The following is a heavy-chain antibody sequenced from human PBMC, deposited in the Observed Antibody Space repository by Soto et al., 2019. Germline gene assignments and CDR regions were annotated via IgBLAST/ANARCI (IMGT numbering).Heavy chain of an antibody. J-gene: IGHJ5*02. CDR2: ISYDGSNK. CDR3: AKDLLELPYSNWFDP. D-gene: IGHD1-7*01. CDR1: GFTFSSYG. V-gene: IGHV3-30*18. Sequence: GGSLRLSCAASGFTFSSYGMHWVRQAPGKGLEWVAVISYDGSNKYYADSVKGRFTISRDNSKNTLYLQMNSLRAEDTAVYYCAKDLLELPYSNWFDPWGQGTLVTVSS.